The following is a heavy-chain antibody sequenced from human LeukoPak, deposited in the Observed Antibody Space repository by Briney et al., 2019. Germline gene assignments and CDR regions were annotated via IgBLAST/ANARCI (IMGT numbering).Heavy chain of an antibody. J-gene: IGHJ4*02. D-gene: IGHD6-13*01. Sequence: PGGSLRLSCAASGFTFSSYAMSWVRQAPGKGLEWVSAISGSGGSTYYADSVKGRFTISRDNSKSTLYLQMNSLRAEDTAVYYCAKSRQLVTSYYFDYWGQGTLVTVSS. CDR3: AKSRQLVTSYYFDY. CDR1: GFTFSSYA. CDR2: ISGSGGST. V-gene: IGHV3-23*01.